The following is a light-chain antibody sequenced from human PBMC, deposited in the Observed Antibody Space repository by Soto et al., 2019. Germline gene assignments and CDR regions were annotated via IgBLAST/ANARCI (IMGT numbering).Light chain of an antibody. V-gene: IGKV1-8*01. Sequence: IQMTQSPSALSASVGDRVTITCRASQGISSYLAWYQQKPGKAPKLLIYAASTLQSGVPSRFSGSGSGTDFTLTISCLQSEDFATYYCQQYYSYPWTFGQGTKGDIK. J-gene: IGKJ1*01. CDR1: QGISSY. CDR3: QQYYSYPWT. CDR2: AAS.